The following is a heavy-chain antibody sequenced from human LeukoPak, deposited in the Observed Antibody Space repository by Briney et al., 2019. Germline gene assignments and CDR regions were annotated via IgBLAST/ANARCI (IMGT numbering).Heavy chain of an antibody. CDR3: ARVGYGDLDY. Sequence: PSETLSLTCTVSGGSISSSSYYWGWIRQPPGKGLEWIGSIYYSGSTYYNPSLKSRVTISVDTSKNQFSLKLGSVTAADTAVYYCARVGYGDLDYWGQGTLVTVSS. J-gene: IGHJ4*02. D-gene: IGHD5-12*01. CDR2: IYYSGST. V-gene: IGHV4-39*07. CDR1: GGSISSSSYY.